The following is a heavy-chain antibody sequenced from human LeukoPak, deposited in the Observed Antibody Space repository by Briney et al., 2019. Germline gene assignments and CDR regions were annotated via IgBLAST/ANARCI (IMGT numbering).Heavy chain of an antibody. J-gene: IGHJ4*02. V-gene: IGHV4-4*02. D-gene: IGHD6-19*01. CDR1: GGSISSSNW. CDR3: ASLGGWPFDY. Sequence: SETLSLTCAVSGGSISSSNWWSWVRQPPGKGLEWIGEIYHSGSTNYNPSLKSRDTISVDKSKNQFSLKLSSVTAADTAVYYCASLGGWPFDYWGQGTLVTVSS. CDR2: IYHSGST.